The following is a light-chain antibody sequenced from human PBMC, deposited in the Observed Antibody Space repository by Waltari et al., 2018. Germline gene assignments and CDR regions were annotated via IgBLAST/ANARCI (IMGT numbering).Light chain of an antibody. Sequence: SSELTQDPAVSVAVGQTVRITCRGDSLRTYYANWYQQKPGQAPVLGIYGQTNRPSGIPDRLSAASSGNTASLTIAGAQAEDEADYYCNSRDSSGNPYVFGSGTKVTVL. V-gene: IGLV3-19*01. J-gene: IGLJ1*01. CDR3: NSRDSSGNPYV. CDR1: SLRTYY. CDR2: GQT.